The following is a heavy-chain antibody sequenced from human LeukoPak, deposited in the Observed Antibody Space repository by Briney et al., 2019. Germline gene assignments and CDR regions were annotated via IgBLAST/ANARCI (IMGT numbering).Heavy chain of an antibody. D-gene: IGHD1-20*01. J-gene: IGHJ3*02. Sequence: GGSLRLSCAASGITFSTYSMNWVRQAPGKGLEWVSSISSSSRYIYYADSVKGRFTISRDNAKNRLYLQMNSLRVEDTAVYYCARSITGNAFDIWGQGTLVIVSS. CDR3: ARSITGNAFDI. CDR2: ISSSSRYI. V-gene: IGHV3-21*01. CDR1: GITFSTYS.